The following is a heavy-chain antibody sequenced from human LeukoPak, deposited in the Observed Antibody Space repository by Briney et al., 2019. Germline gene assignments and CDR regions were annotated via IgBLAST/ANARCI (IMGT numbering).Heavy chain of an antibody. V-gene: IGHV4-61*01. Sequence: PSETLSLTCTVSGGSVSSGSYYWSWIRQPPGKGLEWIGYIYYSGSAKYNPSLKSRVTISVDTSKNQFSLKLSSVTAADTAVYYCARAQQLVLNYWGQGTLVTVSS. CDR1: GGSVSSGSYY. CDR3: ARAQQLVLNY. D-gene: IGHD6-13*01. CDR2: IYYSGSA. J-gene: IGHJ4*02.